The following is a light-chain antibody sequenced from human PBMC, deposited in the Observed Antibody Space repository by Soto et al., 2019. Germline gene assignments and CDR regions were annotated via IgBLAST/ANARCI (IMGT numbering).Light chain of an antibody. V-gene: IGLV3-21*02. CDR1: NIGSKS. Sequence: SYELTQTPSVSVAPGQTAMITCAGNNIGSKSVHWYQQKPGQAPVLVVHDDDDRPSGIPERFSGSKSGDMATLTINRVEAGDEADYYCQVWDGSSEHVVFGGGTKVTVL. J-gene: IGLJ2*01. CDR2: DDD. CDR3: QVWDGSSEHVV.